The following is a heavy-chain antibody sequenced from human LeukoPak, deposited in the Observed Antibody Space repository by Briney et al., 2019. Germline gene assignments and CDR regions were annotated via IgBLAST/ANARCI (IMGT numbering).Heavy chain of an antibody. CDR1: GGSFSGYY. CDR3: ARGYDSTLHPNRYFDL. CDR2: INHSGST. V-gene: IGHV4-34*01. J-gene: IGHJ2*01. Sequence: KPSETLSLTCAVYGGSFSGYYWSWIRQPPGKGLEWIGEINHSGSTNYDPSLKSRVTISVDTSKNQFSLKLSSVTAADTAVYYCARGYDSTLHPNRYFDLWGRGTLVTVSS. D-gene: IGHD3-22*01.